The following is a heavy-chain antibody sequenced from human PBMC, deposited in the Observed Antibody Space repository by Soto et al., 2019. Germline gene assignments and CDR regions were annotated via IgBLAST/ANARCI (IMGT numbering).Heavy chain of an antibody. D-gene: IGHD3-3*01. CDR1: GGSITSGSYY. J-gene: IGHJ4*02. Sequence: SETLSLTCTVSGGSITSGSYYWGWIRQPPGKGLEWIGSIYYSGSTYHNPSLKSRVTISVDTSKNQFSLRLGSVTAADTAVYYCARRSTNYDFWSGDYWGQGILVTVSS. V-gene: IGHV4-39*01. CDR3: ARRSTNYDFWSGDY. CDR2: IYYSGST.